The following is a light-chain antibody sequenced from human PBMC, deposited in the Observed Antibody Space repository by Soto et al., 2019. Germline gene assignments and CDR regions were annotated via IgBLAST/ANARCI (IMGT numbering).Light chain of an antibody. Sequence: EIVMTQSPATLSVSPGERATLSCRASQIISTNLAWYQQKPGQAPRLLIYGASTRATGIPARFSGSGSGTEFTLTISSLQSEDFAVYYCQQYNYWPPYTFGQGTKLEIK. CDR2: GAS. J-gene: IGKJ2*01. V-gene: IGKV3-15*01. CDR3: QQYNYWPPYT. CDR1: QIISTN.